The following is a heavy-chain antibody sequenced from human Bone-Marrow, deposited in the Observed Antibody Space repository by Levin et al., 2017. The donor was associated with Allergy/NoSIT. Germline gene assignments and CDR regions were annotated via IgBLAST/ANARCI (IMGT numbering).Heavy chain of an antibody. V-gene: IGHV3-33*01. Sequence: GESLKISCAASGFTFSSNVMHWVRQSPGKGLQWVALIWYDGSNEYYADSVKGRFTISRDISKNTLYLQMNSLRAEDTAVYYCARDPPHDLGSGRPYFYYGLDVWGQGTTVTVSS. CDR1: GFTFSSNV. J-gene: IGHJ6*02. D-gene: IGHD3-10*01. CDR3: ARDPPHDLGSGRPYFYYGLDV. CDR2: IWYDGSNE.